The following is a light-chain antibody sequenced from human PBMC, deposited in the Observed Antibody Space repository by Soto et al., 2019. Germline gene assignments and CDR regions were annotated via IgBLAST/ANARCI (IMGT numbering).Light chain of an antibody. CDR2: GAS. V-gene: IGKV1-39*01. J-gene: IGKJ5*01. Sequence: DIQMTQSPSSLAAFVGGRVTITSRASQSISSYLDWYQQKPGKAPKVLIFGASGLQRGVPARFSGSGSGTDFTLTISSLQPEDFATYYCQQSYQTPLTFGQGTRLEI. CDR1: QSISSY. CDR3: QQSYQTPLT.